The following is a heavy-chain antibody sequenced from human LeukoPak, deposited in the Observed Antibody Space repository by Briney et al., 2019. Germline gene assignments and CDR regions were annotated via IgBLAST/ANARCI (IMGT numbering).Heavy chain of an antibody. CDR3: AREFDF. CDR1: GYTFTIYD. V-gene: IGHV1-8*01. J-gene: IGHJ4*02. CDR2: MNSNSGNT. Sequence: EASVTVSFTGSGYTFTIYDIYWVRQAPGQGLEWMGWMNSNSGNTGYAQKFQGRVTMTRNTSISTAYMELSSLRSEDTAVYYCAREFDFWGQGTLVTVSS.